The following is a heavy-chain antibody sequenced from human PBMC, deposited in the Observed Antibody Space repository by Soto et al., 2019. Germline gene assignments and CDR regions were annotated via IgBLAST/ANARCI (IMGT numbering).Heavy chain of an antibody. V-gene: IGHV2-5*02. CDR1: GFSLTANGVG. Sequence: ITLKESGHTLVKPTQTLTLTCSFSGFSLTANGVGVGWVRQPPGLALEWLAMVYWDDDKHYSASLRSRLSITKDTSKSQVVLTMTNMDPVDTGTYYCATLTGSHWGQGALVTVSS. D-gene: IGHD3-9*01. J-gene: IGHJ4*02. CDR3: ATLTGSH. CDR2: VYWDDDK.